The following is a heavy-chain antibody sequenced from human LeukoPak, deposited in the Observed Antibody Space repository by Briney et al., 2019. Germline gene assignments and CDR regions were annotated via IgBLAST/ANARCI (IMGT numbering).Heavy chain of an antibody. Sequence: EPGGSQRLSCAASGFTFSNYAMSWVRQAPGKGLEWVSGISANGGNIFYADSVKGRFTISRDNSKNTLYLQMNSLRAEDTAVYYCAKDRAYCSSTSCYYYFDYWGQGTLVTVSS. J-gene: IGHJ4*02. CDR2: ISANGGNI. CDR1: GFTFSNYA. D-gene: IGHD2-2*01. CDR3: AKDRAYCSSTSCYYYFDY. V-gene: IGHV3-23*01.